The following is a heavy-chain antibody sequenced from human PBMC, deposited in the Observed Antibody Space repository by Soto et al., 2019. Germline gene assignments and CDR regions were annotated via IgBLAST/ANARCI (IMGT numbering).Heavy chain of an antibody. CDR3: ARRMEITMVRGVTWFDP. Sequence: ASVKVSCKASGGTFSSYAISWVRQAPGQGLEWMGGIIPIFGTANYAQKFQGRVTITADESTSTAYMELSSLRSEDTAVYYCARRMEITMVRGVTWFDPWGQGTLVTVSS. CDR1: GGTFSSYA. V-gene: IGHV1-69*13. J-gene: IGHJ5*02. CDR2: IIPIFGTA. D-gene: IGHD3-10*01.